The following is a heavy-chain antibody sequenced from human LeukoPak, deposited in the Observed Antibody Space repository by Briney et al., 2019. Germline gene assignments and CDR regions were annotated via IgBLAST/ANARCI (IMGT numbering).Heavy chain of an antibody. J-gene: IGHJ4*02. CDR2: INPNTGDT. V-gene: IGHV1-2*02. Sequence: GASVKVSCRTSGYTFTDYYIHWVRQAPGQGLEWMGWINPNTGDTYSAQKFQGRVTMTRDTSISTAYMAVNRLKSDDTGVYYCARVASKLYAFGVYWGQGTLVTVSS. CDR1: GYTFTDYY. D-gene: IGHD2-8*01. CDR3: ARVASKLYAFGVY.